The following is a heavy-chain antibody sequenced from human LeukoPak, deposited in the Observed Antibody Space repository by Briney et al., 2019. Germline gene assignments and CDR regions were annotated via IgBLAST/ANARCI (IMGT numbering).Heavy chain of an antibody. V-gene: IGHV3-74*01. CDR1: GFTFSEHW. CDR2: ISSDESST. D-gene: IGHD1-14*01. CDR3: TRNPDGRNWFDP. Sequence: AGSLRLSCAASGFTFSEHWMHWVRQAPGKGLVWVSHISSDESSTTYADSVKGRFTISRDNRKNTLYLQMNSLRVEDTAMYYCTRNPDGRNWFDPWGQGTLVTVSS. J-gene: IGHJ5*02.